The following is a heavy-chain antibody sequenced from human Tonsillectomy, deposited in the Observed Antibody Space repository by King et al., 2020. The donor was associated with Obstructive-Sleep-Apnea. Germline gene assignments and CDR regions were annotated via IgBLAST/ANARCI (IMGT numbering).Heavy chain of an antibody. Sequence: EVQLVESGGDLVQPGGSLRLSCAASGFTFSSYAMSWVRQAPGKGLQWVSFISGSGGTTYYADPVKGRFTVSRDKSKNTLYLQRNSLRAEDTAVYYCAKALQYTYGRYSYYGMDVWGHGTTVTVSS. D-gene: IGHD5-18*01. CDR3: AKALQYTYGRYSYYGMDV. CDR2: ISGSGGTT. CDR1: GFTFSSYA. V-gene: IGHV3-23*04. J-gene: IGHJ6*02.